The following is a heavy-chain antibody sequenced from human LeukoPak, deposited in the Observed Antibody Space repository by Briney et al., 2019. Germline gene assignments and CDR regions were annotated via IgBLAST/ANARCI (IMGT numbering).Heavy chain of an antibody. D-gene: IGHD5-24*01. CDR1: GDSVSSNSAA. J-gene: IGHJ2*01. CDR3: ARDGRRWLQSNWYFDL. CDR2: TYYRSKWYN. V-gene: IGHV6-1*01. Sequence: SQTLSLTCAISGDSVSSNSAAWNWIRQSPSRGLEWLGRTYYRSKWYNDYAVSVKSRITINPDTSKNQFSLQLNSVTPEDTAVYYCARDGRRWLQSNWYFDLWGRGTLATVSS.